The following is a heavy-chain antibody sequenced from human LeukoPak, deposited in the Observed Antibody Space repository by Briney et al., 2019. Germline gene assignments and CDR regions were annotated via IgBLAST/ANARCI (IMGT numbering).Heavy chain of an antibody. Sequence: PGGTLRLSCAASGFTFSSYAMHWVRQAPGKGLEYVSAISSNGGSTYYANSVKGRFTISRDNSKNTLYLQMNSLRAEDTAVYYCAGGSGFLWGRGTLVTVSS. J-gene: IGHJ2*01. CDR3: AGGSGFL. CDR2: ISSNGGST. CDR1: GFTFSSYA. D-gene: IGHD3-10*01. V-gene: IGHV3-64*01.